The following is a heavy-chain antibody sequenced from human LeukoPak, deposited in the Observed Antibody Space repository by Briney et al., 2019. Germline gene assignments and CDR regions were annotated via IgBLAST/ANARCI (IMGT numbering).Heavy chain of an antibody. V-gene: IGHV4-38-2*02. D-gene: IGHD4-11*01. CDR3: ARVPMTTLTFDI. CDR1: GYSISSGYY. CDR2: IYHSGST. Sequence: SETLSLTCTVSGYSISSGYYWGWIRQPPGKGLEWIGSIYHSGSTYYNPSHKSRVTISVDTSKNQFSLRLSSVTAADTAVYYCARVPMTTLTFDIWGQGTMVTVSS. J-gene: IGHJ3*02.